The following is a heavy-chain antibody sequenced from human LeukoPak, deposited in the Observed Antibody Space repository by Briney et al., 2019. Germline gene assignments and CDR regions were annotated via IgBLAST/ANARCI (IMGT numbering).Heavy chain of an antibody. CDR2: IYYSGST. CDR3: ARDLTYYYYGMDV. V-gene: IGHV4-59*01. CDR1: GGSISSYY. D-gene: IGHD4/OR15-4a*01. Sequence: SETLSLTCTVSGGSISSYYWSWIRQPPGKGLEWIGYIYYSGSTNYNPSLKGRVTISVDTSKNQFSLKLSSVTAADTAVYYCARDLTYYYYGMDVWGQGTTVTVSS. J-gene: IGHJ6*02.